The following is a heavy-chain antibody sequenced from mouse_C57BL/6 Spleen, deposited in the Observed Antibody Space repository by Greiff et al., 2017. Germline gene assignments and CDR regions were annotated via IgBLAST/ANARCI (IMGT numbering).Heavy chain of an antibody. CDR2: IYPGDGDT. CDR1: GYAFSSYW. J-gene: IGHJ2*01. V-gene: IGHV1-80*01. CDR3: ARGDSPFDY. Sequence: QVQLQQSGAELVKPGASVKISCKASGYAFSSYWMNWVKQWPGKGLEWIGQIYPGDGDTNYNGKFKGKATLTADKSSSTAYMQLSSLTSEDSAVYFCARGDSPFDYWGQGTTLTVSS.